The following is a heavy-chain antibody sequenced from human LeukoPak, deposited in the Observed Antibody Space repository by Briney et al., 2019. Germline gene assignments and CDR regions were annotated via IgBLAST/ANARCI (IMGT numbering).Heavy chain of an antibody. CDR1: GGSISSYY. CDR3: ARQRSYSSRWATGNFDY. CDR2: IYYSGST. D-gene: IGHD6-13*01. Sequence: PSETLSLTCTVSGGSISSYYWSWIRQPPGKGLEWIGYIYYSGSTNYNPSLKSRVTISVDTSKNQFSLKLSSVTAADTAVYYCARQRSYSSRWATGNFDYWGQGTLVTVSS. J-gene: IGHJ4*02. V-gene: IGHV4-59*08.